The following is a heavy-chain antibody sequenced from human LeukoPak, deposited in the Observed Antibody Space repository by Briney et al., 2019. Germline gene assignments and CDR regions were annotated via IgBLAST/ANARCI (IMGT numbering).Heavy chain of an antibody. CDR1: GFTFSSYA. V-gene: IGHV3-30*04. Sequence: AGRSLRPSCAASGFTFSSYAMHWVRQAPGKGLEWVAVISYDGSNKYYADSVKGRFTISRDNSKNTLYLQMNSLRAEDTAVYYCASIRRYNWNDPFDYWGQGTLVTVSS. J-gene: IGHJ4*02. D-gene: IGHD1-1*01. CDR2: ISYDGSNK. CDR3: ASIRRYNWNDPFDY.